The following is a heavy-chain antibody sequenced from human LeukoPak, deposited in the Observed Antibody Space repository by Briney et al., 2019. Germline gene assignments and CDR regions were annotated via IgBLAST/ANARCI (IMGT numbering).Heavy chain of an antibody. CDR1: GFTFSSYW. CDR2: INTDGSST. V-gene: IGHV3-74*01. Sequence: GGSLRLSCAASGFTFSSYWMHWVRQAPGKGPVWVSRINTDGSSTSYADSVKGRFTISRDNAKNTLYLQMNSLRAEDTAVYYCASSTWGEVGATVYWGQGTLVTVSS. D-gene: IGHD1-26*01. CDR3: ASSTWGEVGATVY. J-gene: IGHJ4*02.